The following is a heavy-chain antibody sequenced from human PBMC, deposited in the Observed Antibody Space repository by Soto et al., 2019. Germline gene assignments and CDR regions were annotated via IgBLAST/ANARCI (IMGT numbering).Heavy chain of an antibody. Sequence: SETLSLTCAVYGGSFSGYYWNWIRQPPGKGLEWIGEIDHSGYTNYNPSLKSRVTISVDTSKNQFALRLTSVTAAETAVYYCARVRDWFDPWGQGTLVTVSS. CDR3: ARVRDWFDP. CDR1: GGSFSGYY. J-gene: IGHJ5*02. V-gene: IGHV4-34*01. CDR2: IDHSGYT. D-gene: IGHD3-3*01.